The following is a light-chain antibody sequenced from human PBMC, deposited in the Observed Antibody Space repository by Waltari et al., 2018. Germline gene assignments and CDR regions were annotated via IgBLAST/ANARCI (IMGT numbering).Light chain of an antibody. V-gene: IGKV1-NL1*01. CDR2: AAS. Sequence: DIQMTQSPSSLSASVGDRVTITCRASQGISNSLAWYQQKPGKAPKLLLYAASRLESGVPSRFSGSGSGTDYTLTISSLQPEDSATYYCQQYYSTFFTFGPGTKVDIK. CDR3: QQYYSTFFT. J-gene: IGKJ3*01. CDR1: QGISNS.